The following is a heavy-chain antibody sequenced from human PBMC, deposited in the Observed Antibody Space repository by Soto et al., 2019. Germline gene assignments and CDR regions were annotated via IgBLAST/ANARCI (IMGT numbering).Heavy chain of an antibody. CDR2: IYSGGST. V-gene: IGHV3-53*01. CDR3: ARDRVESGYPEYFQH. J-gene: IGHJ1*01. D-gene: IGHD3-22*01. CDR1: GFTVSSNY. Sequence: EVQLVESGGGLMQPGGSLRLSCAASGFTVSSNYMSWVRQAPGKGLEWVSVIYSGGSTYYADSVKGRFTISRDNSKNTLYLQMNSLRAGDTAVYYCARDRVESGYPEYFQHWGQGTLVTVSS.